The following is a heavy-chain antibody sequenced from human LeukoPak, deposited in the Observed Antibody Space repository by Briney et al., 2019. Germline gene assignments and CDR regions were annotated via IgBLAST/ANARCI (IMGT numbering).Heavy chain of an antibody. V-gene: IGHV3-30*18. Sequence: GGSLRLSCAASGFTFSSYGMHWVRQAPGKGLEWVAVISYDGSNKYYADSVKGRFTISRDNSKNTLYLQMNSLRAEDTAVYYCAKDRRLYSSSSDAFDIWGQGTMVTVSS. D-gene: IGHD6-13*01. CDR3: AKDRRLYSSSSDAFDI. CDR2: ISYDGSNK. J-gene: IGHJ3*02. CDR1: GFTFSSYG.